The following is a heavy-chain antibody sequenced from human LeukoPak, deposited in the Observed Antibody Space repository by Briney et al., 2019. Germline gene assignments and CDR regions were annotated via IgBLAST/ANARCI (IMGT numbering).Heavy chain of an antibody. CDR3: AKDGTHTNSYYDY. V-gene: IGHV3-30*18. Sequence: GGSLRLSCAASGFTFSGYGMHWVRQTPGKGLEWVAVISYDGSNKYYADSVKGRFTISRDNSKNTMYLQMNNVRAEDTAVYYCAKDGTHTNSYYDYWGQGTLVTVSS. CDR2: ISYDGSNK. D-gene: IGHD2-2*01. J-gene: IGHJ4*02. CDR1: GFTFSGYG.